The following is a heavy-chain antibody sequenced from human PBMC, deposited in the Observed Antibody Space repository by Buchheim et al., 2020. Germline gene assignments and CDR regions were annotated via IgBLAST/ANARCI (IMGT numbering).Heavy chain of an antibody. J-gene: IGHJ6*02. D-gene: IGHD2-2*02. CDR3: ARGHLYYYYGMDA. Sequence: EVQLVESGGGLVQPGGSLRLSCAASGFTFSSFWIHWVRQAPGKGLVWVSRINTDGSITNYADSVKGRFTISRDNAKNTLYLQMNSLRAEDTAVYYCARGHLYYYYGMDAWGQGTT. CDR2: INTDGSIT. V-gene: IGHV3-74*01. CDR1: GFTFSSFW.